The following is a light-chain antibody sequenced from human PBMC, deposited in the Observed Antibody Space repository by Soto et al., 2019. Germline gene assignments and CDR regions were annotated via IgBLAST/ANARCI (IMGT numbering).Light chain of an antibody. V-gene: IGKV3-20*01. CDR2: DAS. CDR1: QSVTRSS. CDR3: QQYGNSPRS. J-gene: IGKJ4*01. Sequence: EIVLTQSPGTLSLSPGERATLSCRPSQSVTRSSVAWYQQRPGQPPRLLIYDASTRATGIPDRFSGSGSGTDFTLTISRLEPEDFAVYYCQQYGNSPRSFGGGTKVDIK.